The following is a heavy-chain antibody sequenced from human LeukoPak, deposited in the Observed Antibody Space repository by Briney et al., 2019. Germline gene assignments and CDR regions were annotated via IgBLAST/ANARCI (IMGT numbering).Heavy chain of an antibody. Sequence: GGSLRLSCAASGFTFSSYGMHWVRQAPGKGLEWVAVIWYDGSNKYYADSVKGRFTISRDNSKNTLYLQMNSLRAEDTAVYYCARGLRHYYDSSGYFDYFDYWGQGTLVTVSS. D-gene: IGHD3-22*01. CDR2: IWYDGSNK. V-gene: IGHV3-33*01. CDR3: ARGLRHYYDSSGYFDYFDY. CDR1: GFTFSSYG. J-gene: IGHJ4*02.